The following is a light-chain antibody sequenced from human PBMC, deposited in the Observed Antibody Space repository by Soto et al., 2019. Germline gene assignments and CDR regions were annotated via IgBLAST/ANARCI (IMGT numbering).Light chain of an antibody. CDR2: GAS. CDR1: QSVDRF. J-gene: IGKJ1*01. V-gene: IGKV3-20*01. CDR3: QQYGSSPPT. Sequence: EIVLTQSPGTLSLSPWERATLSCRASQSVDRFLAWYQQKPGQAPRLLIHGASTRATGIPDRFSGSGSGTDFTLIISRLEPEDFAVYSCQQYGSSPPTFGQGTKVDIK.